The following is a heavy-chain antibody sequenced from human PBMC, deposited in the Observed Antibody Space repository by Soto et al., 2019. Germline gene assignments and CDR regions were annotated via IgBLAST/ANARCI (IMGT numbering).Heavy chain of an antibody. V-gene: IGHV1-2*02. CDR2: INPNSGGT. CDR3: ARGYWSGGICYSVVY. Sequence: QVQLVQSGAEVKKPGASVKVSCKASGYTFTGYYMHWVRQAPGQWLEWMGWINPNSGGTNHAQKFQGRVTMTRDTSISTAYMELSRMRSDDTAVYYCARGYWSGGICYSVVYWGQGTLVDVSS. J-gene: IGHJ4*02. D-gene: IGHD2-15*01. CDR1: GYTFTGYY.